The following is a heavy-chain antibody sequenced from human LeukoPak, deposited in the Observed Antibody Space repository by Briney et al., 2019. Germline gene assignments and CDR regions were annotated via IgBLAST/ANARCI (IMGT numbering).Heavy chain of an antibody. CDR2: VGTYTGKT. Sequence: ASVKVSCTASGYTFTKYGITWVRQAPGQGLEWMGWVGTYTGKTNYAQNLQGRVTMTTDTSTRTAYMELGSLRSDDTAVYYCASCHCTNGVCYGECEYFQHWGQGTLATVSS. J-gene: IGHJ1*01. CDR3: ASCHCTNGVCYGECEYFQH. CDR1: GYTFTKYG. V-gene: IGHV1-18*01. D-gene: IGHD2-8*01.